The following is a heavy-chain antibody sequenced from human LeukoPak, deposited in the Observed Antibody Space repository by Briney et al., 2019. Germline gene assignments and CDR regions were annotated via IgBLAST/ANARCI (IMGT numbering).Heavy chain of an antibody. J-gene: IGHJ4*02. CDR3: ARRAGAYSHPYDY. CDR2: IYSDNT. D-gene: IGHD4/OR15-4a*01. V-gene: IGHV3-53*01. Sequence: GGSLRLSCAASGFTFSTYTMNWVRQAPGKGLEWVSFIYSDNTLYSDSVKGRFTISRDNSKNTLYLQMNSLRAEDTAVYYCARRAGAYSHPYDYWGQGTLVTVSS. CDR1: GFTFSTYT.